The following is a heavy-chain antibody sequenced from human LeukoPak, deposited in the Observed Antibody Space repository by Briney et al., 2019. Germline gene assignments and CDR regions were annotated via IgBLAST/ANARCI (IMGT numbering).Heavy chain of an antibody. CDR1: GASIRNYY. D-gene: IGHD5-18*01. CDR3: ARECGYSYGYHFDY. CDR2: IYTSGST. Sequence: SETLSLTCAVSGASIRNYYWSWIRQPAGRGLEWIGRIYTSGSTNYNPSLKSRVTMSVDTSKNQFSLKLSSVTAADTAVYYCARECGYSYGYHFDYWGQGTLVTVSS. V-gene: IGHV4-4*07. J-gene: IGHJ4*02.